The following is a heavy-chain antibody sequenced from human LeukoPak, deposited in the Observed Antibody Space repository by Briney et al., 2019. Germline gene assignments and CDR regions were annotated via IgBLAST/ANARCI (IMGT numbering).Heavy chain of an antibody. D-gene: IGHD6-13*01. V-gene: IGHV3-21*01. CDR3: ARHPAPGQSEFDY. J-gene: IGHJ4*02. CDR1: GFSFIGYG. CDR2: IGSGDSPM. Sequence: GGPLSLSCVASGFSFIGYGMNWVRQAPAKGLHWVSFIGSGDSPMYNAHLVAGPFSISRDNAHNSLYLQLDRLTAEDTAVYYCARHPAPGQSEFDYCGQGTLVTVSS.